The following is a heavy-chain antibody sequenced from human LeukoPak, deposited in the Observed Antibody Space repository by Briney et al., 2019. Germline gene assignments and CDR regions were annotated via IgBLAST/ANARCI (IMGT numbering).Heavy chain of an antibody. CDR3: AREDSSSGYYYYMDV. V-gene: IGHV3-11*01. D-gene: IGHD6-6*01. Sequence: GGSLRLSCAASGFTFSDYYMSWIRQAPGKGLEWVSYISSSGSTIYYADSVKGRFTISRDNAKNSLYLQMNSLRAEDTAVYYCAREDSSSGYYYYMDVWGKGTTVTVSS. CDR2: ISSSGSTI. J-gene: IGHJ6*03. CDR1: GFTFSDYY.